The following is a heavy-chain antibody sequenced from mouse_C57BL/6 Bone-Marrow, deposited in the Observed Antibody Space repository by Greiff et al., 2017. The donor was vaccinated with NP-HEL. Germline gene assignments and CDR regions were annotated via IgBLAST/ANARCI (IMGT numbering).Heavy chain of an antibody. Sequence: EVQLVESGPGLAKPSQTLSLTCSVTGYSITSDYWNWIRKFPGNKLEYMGYISYSGSTYYNPSIKSRISITRDTSKNQYYLLLNSVTTEDTSTCYCAMFYDGYPYAMDYWGQGTSVTVSA. CDR2: ISYSGST. CDR3: AMFYDGYPYAMDY. V-gene: IGHV3-8*01. D-gene: IGHD2-3*01. J-gene: IGHJ4*01. CDR1: GYSITSDY.